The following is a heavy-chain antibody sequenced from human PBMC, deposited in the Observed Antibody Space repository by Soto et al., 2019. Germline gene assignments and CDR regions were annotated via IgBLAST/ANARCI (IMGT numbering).Heavy chain of an antibody. CDR2: ISWDSGSI. J-gene: IGHJ4*02. Sequence: QLVESGGGLVQPGRSLRLSCVASGFRFDEYAIHWVRQAPGKGLEWVSGISWDSGSINYAGSVRGRCTVSRDNAKNSLYLHMTSLRSEDTAFYYCAKIVTRHSLVPVFDQWGQGALVSVSS. V-gene: IGHV3-9*01. CDR3: AKIVTRHSLVPVFDQ. D-gene: IGHD2-21*01. CDR1: GFRFDEYA.